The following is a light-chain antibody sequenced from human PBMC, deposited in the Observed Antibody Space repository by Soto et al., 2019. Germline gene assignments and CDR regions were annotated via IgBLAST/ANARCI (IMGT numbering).Light chain of an antibody. V-gene: IGKV3-15*01. J-gene: IGKJ2*01. CDR1: QSMSTD. CDR3: QQGHNWPLT. CDR2: SAS. Sequence: EIVMTQSPATLSVSPGERATLSCRASQSMSTDLAWYQQKPGQPPRLLIYSASTRATGVPAIFTGSGSGSEFTLPISGLQSDELAFYYCQQGHNWPLTFGQGKRLE.